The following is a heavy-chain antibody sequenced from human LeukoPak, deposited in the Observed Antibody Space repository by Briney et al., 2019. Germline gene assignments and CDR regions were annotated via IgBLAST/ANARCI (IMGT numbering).Heavy chain of an antibody. CDR3: ARDRTGYSSSWYGMDV. CDR2: IYYSGST. J-gene: IGHJ6*04. Sequence: SETLSLTRTLSGGSISSYYWSWVRQPPGKGLEWIGYIYYSGSTNYNPSLKSRVTISVDTSKNQFSLKLSSVTAADTAVYYCARDRTGYSSSWYGMDVWGKGTTVTVSS. CDR1: GGSISSYY. V-gene: IGHV4-59*01. D-gene: IGHD6-13*01.